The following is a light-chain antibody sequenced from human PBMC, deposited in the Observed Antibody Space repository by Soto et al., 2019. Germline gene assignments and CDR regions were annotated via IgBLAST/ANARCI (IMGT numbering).Light chain of an antibody. CDR3: QQRSSWPPYT. CDR2: ETS. CDR1: QSVDNY. V-gene: IGKV3-11*01. Sequence: IVLTQSPVTLSLSPGERATLSCRASQSVDNYLAWYQHKPGQAPRLLIYETSNRATGIPARFSGSGSGTDFTLTISSLEPEDFAVYYCQQRSSWPPYTFGQGTKLQIK. J-gene: IGKJ2*01.